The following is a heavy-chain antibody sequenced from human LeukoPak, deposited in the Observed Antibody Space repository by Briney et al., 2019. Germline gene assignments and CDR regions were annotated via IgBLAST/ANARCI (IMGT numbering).Heavy chain of an antibody. CDR1: GGSMNTYY. CDR3: ARHRRNYYGTGGSPFDF. V-gene: IGHV4-59*08. D-gene: IGHD3-10*01. CDR2: ISDSGSD. J-gene: IGHJ4*02. Sequence: SETLSLTCTVSGGSMNTYYWSWIRQPPGKRPEWMAYISDSGSDIYNPSLKSRVAISVDTSKNQFSLKVTSVTAADTAVYFCARHRRNYYGTGGSPFDFWGQGILVTVSS.